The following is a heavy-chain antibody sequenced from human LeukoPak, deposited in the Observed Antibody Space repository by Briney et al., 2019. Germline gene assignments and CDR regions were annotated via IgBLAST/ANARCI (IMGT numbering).Heavy chain of an antibody. D-gene: IGHD3-9*01. CDR1: GFTLSSYE. V-gene: IGHV3-48*03. Sequence: PGGSLRLSCAASGFTLSSYEMNWVRQAPGKGLEWVSYISSSGSTIYYADSVKGRFTISRDNAKNSLYLQMNSLRAEDTAVYYCARVGSDDILTGSFDYWGQGTLVTVSS. J-gene: IGHJ4*02. CDR3: ARVGSDDILTGSFDY. CDR2: ISSSGSTI.